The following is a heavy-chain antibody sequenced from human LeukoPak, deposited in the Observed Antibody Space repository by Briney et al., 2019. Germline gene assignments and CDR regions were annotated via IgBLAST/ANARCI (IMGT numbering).Heavy chain of an antibody. CDR1: GLSFSTFA. J-gene: IGHJ4*02. Sequence: GGSLRLSCAASGLSFSTFAMSWVRQGPARGLEWVSSLRGNGETFYADSVKGRFTLSSDSSRNTVYLQLNHLRVEDTAIYYCARASWVSSTDAVRWGQGTLVTVSS. D-gene: IGHD3-16*01. V-gene: IGHV3-23*01. CDR2: LRGNGET. CDR3: ARASWVSSTDAVR.